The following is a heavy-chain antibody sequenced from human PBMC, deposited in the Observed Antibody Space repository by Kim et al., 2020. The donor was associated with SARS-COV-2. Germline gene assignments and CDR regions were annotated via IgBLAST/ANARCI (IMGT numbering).Heavy chain of an antibody. Sequence: GGSLRLSCAASGFTFSSYWMHWVRQAPGKGLVWVSRINSDGSSTSYADSVKGRFTISRDNAKNTLYLQMNSLRAEDTAVYYCATTRVAGLMGPAQVYYYYGMDVWGQGTTVTVSS. CDR3: ATTRVAGLMGPAQVYYYYGMDV. CDR2: INSDGSST. V-gene: IGHV3-74*01. CDR1: GFTFSSYW. D-gene: IGHD1-1*01. J-gene: IGHJ6*02.